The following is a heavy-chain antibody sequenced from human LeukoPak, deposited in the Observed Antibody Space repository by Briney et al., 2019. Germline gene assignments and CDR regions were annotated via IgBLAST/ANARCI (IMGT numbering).Heavy chain of an antibody. CDR1: GFTFSSYS. Sequence: GGSLRLSCAASGFTFSSYSMNWVRQAPRKGLEWVSSISSSSSYIYYTDSVKGRFTISRDNAKNTLYLQMNSLRAEDTAVYYCASPADDYGDYVVDYWGQGTLVTVSS. V-gene: IGHV3-21*01. CDR2: ISSSSSYI. D-gene: IGHD4-17*01. CDR3: ASPADDYGDYVVDY. J-gene: IGHJ4*02.